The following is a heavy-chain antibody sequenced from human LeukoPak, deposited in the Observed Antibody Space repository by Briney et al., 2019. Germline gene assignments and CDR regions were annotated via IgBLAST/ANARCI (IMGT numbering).Heavy chain of an antibody. CDR1: GYTFTSYG. Sequence: SSVKVSCKASGYTFTSYGISWVRQAPGQGLEWMGWISAYNGNTNYAQKLQGRVTMTTDTSTGTAYMELRSLRSDDTAVYYCARVVSYEYSSAPADLDYWGQGTLVTVSS. CDR3: ARVVSYEYSSAPADLDY. D-gene: IGHD6-6*01. V-gene: IGHV1-18*01. J-gene: IGHJ4*02. CDR2: ISAYNGNT.